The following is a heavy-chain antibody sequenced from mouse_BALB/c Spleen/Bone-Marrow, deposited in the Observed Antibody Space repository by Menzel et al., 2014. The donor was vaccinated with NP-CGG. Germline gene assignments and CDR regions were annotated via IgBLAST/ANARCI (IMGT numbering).Heavy chain of an antibody. D-gene: IGHD2-10*02. V-gene: IGHV1-18*01. Sequence: EVQGVESGPELVKPGASVKISCKTSGYTFTEYTMHWVKQSHGKSLEWIGGINPNNGGISYNQKFKGKATLTVDKSSSTAYMELRSLTSEDSAVYYCARREYGNYDYAMDYWGQGTSVTVSS. CDR2: INPNNGGI. J-gene: IGHJ4*01. CDR3: ARREYGNYDYAMDY. CDR1: GYTFTEYT.